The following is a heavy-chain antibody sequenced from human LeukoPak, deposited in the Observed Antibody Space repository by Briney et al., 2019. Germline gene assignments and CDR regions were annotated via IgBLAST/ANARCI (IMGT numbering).Heavy chain of an antibody. J-gene: IGHJ4*02. Sequence: GGSLRLSCAASGFTFSSYIMNWVRQAPGKGPEWVSSISSDSSYIYYADSVKGRFTISRDNAKNSLYLQMNSLRAEDTAVYYCARGSVGGGNYFDYWGQGTLVTVSS. CDR2: ISSDSSYI. D-gene: IGHD3-16*01. CDR1: GFTFSSYI. CDR3: ARGSVGGGNYFDY. V-gene: IGHV3-21*01.